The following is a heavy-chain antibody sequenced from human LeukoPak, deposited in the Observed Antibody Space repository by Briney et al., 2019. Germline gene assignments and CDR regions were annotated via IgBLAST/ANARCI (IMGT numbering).Heavy chain of an antibody. J-gene: IGHJ3*02. CDR3: ARKGRYSSAWQNYAFDI. V-gene: IGHV3-64*01. CDR1: GFTFSTYT. Sequence: GGSLRLSCAASGFTFSTYTMYWVRQAPGKGLESVSAISNNGGSTFYANSVKGRFTISRDNSKNTLFLQMGSLRAEDMAVYYCARKGRYSSAWQNYAFDIWGQGTTVTVSS. CDR2: ISNNGGST. D-gene: IGHD6-19*01.